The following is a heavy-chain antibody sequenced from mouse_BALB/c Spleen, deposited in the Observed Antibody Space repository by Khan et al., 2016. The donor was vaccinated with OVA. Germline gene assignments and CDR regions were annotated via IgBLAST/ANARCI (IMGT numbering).Heavy chain of an antibody. J-gene: IGHJ3*01. Sequence: QVQLQQPGGDLMKPGASVKISCKATGYTFSSYWIEWVKQRPGHGLEWIGQIFPGSVSTTYNEKFKGKATFTADTSSNTAYMQFSSLTSEDSAVYYCARGGYGGFAYWGQGTLVTVSA. CDR1: GYTFSSYW. D-gene: IGHD2-2*01. CDR3: ARGGYGGFAY. CDR2: IFPGSVST. V-gene: IGHV1-9*01.